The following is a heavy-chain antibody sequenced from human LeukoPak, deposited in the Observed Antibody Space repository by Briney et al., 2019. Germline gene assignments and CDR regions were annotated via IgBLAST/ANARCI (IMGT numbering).Heavy chain of an antibody. CDR1: GYTFTSYY. CDR3: ARDTVIDF. Sequence: ASVKVSCKASGYTFTSYYMHWVRQAPGQGLEWMGIINPNGGSTTYAQKFQGRVTMSRDMSTSTVHMELSSLRSEDTAVYYCARDTVIDFWGQGILVTVSS. V-gene: IGHV1-46*01. J-gene: IGHJ4*02. CDR2: INPNGGST.